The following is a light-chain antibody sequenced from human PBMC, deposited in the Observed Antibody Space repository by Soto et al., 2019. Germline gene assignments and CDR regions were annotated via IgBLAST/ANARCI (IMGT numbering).Light chain of an antibody. CDR1: QSVRRN. V-gene: IGKV3-15*01. CDR3: QQYNYWQWT. Sequence: IALTQSQGTLSLSPGERATLSWGASQSVRRNLAWYQQKPGQAPRLLLYGASTGATGIPARFSGSGSGTECTLTISSLKSEDFAVYYGQQYNYWQWTFGQGTKVDIK. CDR2: GAS. J-gene: IGKJ1*01.